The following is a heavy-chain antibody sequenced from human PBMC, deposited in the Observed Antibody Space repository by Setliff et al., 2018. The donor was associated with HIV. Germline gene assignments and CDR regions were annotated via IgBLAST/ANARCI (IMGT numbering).Heavy chain of an antibody. CDR2: IYPGDSDT. CDR3: ARDGVVPAAMDYYGLDV. CDR1: GFTFTDYW. J-gene: IGHJ6*02. V-gene: IGHV5-51*01. Sequence: PGESLKISCKASGFTFTDYWIGWVRQMPGKGLEWMGIIYPGDSDTRYGPSFEGQVTISADWSITTAFLQWNSLKASDTAVYYCARDGVVPAAMDYYGLDVWGQGTTVTVSS. D-gene: IGHD2-2*01.